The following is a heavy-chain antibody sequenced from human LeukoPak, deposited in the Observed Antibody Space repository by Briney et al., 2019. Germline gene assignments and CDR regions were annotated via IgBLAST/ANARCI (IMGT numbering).Heavy chain of an antibody. J-gene: IGHJ5*02. CDR2: ISSSGGST. V-gene: IGHV3-23*01. Sequence: GGSLRLSCAASGFTFSSYAMSWVRQAPGKGLEWVSAISSSGGSTYYADSVKGRFTISRDNSKNTLYLQMNSLRAEDTAVYYCAKWSRYFWSGYLWFDPWGQGTLVTVSS. CDR3: AKWSRYFWSGYLWFDP. D-gene: IGHD3-3*01. CDR1: GFTFSSYA.